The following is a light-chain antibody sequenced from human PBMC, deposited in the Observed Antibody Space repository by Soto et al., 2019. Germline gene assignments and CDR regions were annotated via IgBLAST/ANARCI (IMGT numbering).Light chain of an antibody. J-gene: IGLJ2*01. CDR3: QTWGTGVEGV. V-gene: IGLV4-69*01. CDR2: INSDGSH. CDR1: SKHRSFA. Sequence: QLVLTQSPSASASLGASVNLTCTLSSKHRSFAIAWHQQQPGKGPRYLMKINSDGSHNKGDEIPDRFSGSSSGAERYLTISSLQSEDEADYFCQTWGTGVEGVFGGGTKLTVL.